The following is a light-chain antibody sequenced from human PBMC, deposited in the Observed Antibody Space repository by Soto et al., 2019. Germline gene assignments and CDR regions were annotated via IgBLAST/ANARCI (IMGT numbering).Light chain of an antibody. CDR3: QQYGSSQS. CDR1: QSVSSSY. V-gene: IGKV3-20*01. CDR2: GAS. J-gene: IGKJ1*01. Sequence: EIVLTQSPGTLSLSPGERATLSCRASQSVSSSYLAWYQQKPGQAPRLLIYGASSRATGIPDRFSGSGSGTDFTLTISRLEPEDFAVYYCQQYGSSQSFDQGTKVELK.